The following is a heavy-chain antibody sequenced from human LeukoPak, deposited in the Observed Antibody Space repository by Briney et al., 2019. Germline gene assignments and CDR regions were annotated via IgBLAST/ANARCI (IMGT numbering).Heavy chain of an antibody. Sequence: SETLSFTCTVSGGSISRSSYFWGWIRQPPGKGLEWIGSIYYSGSTYYNPSLESRVTISVDTSNNQFSLKLSSVTATDTAVYYCASPSGGDYLPWGQGTLVTVSS. CDR3: ASPSGGDYLP. CDR1: GGSISRSSYF. J-gene: IGHJ5*02. V-gene: IGHV4-39*01. D-gene: IGHD4-17*01. CDR2: IYYSGST.